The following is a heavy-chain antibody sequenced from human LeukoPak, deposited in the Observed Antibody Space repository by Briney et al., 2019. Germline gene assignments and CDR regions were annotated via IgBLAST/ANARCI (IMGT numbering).Heavy chain of an antibody. Sequence: PGGSLRLSCAASGFTFSDYYMSWIRQTPGKGLEWVSYISDSSGYKNYADSLKGRFTISRDHAKNSVYLQMNSLSAEDTAVYYCARQGLYDSSDFWTFQHWGQGTLVTVSS. J-gene: IGHJ1*01. V-gene: IGHV3-11*06. CDR2: ISDSSGYK. CDR1: GFTFSDYY. D-gene: IGHD3/OR15-3a*01. CDR3: ARQGLYDSSDFWTFQH.